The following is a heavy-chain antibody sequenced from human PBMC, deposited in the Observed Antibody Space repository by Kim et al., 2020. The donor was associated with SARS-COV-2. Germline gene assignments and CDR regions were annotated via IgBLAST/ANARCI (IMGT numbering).Heavy chain of an antibody. J-gene: IGHJ6*02. V-gene: IGHV4-4*02. Sequence: PSLKSRVTISVDKAKNQFSLKLSSVTAADTAVYYCARQIAAGYYYGMDVWGQGTTVTVSS. D-gene: IGHD6-25*01. CDR3: ARQIAAGYYYGMDV.